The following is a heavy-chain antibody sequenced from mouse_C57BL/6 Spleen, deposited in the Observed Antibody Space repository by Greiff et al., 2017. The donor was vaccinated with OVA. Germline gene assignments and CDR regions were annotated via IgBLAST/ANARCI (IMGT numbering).Heavy chain of an antibody. D-gene: IGHD2-3*01. CDR3: ARSPPDGYRYAMDY. CDR1: GFTFTDYY. CDR2: LRNKANGYTT. V-gene: IGHV7-3*01. J-gene: IGHJ4*01. Sequence: EVNVVESGGGLVQPGGSLSLSCAASGFTFTDYYMSLVRQPPGKALEWLGFLRNKANGYTTEYSASVKVRFTISRDNSQSILYLQMNALRAEDSATYYCARSPPDGYRYAMDYWGQGTSVTVSS.